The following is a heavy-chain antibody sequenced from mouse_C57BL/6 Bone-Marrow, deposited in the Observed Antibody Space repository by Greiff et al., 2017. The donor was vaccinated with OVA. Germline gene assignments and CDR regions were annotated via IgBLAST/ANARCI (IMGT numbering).Heavy chain of an antibody. J-gene: IGHJ4*01. CDR1: GYTFTSYW. V-gene: IGHV1-69*01. D-gene: IGHD1-1*01. CDR2: IDPSDSYT. Sequence: QVQLQQPGAELVMPGASVKLSCKASGYTFTSYWMHWVKQRPGQGLEWIGEIDPSDSYTNYNQKFKGKSTLTVDKSSSTAYMQLSSLTSEDSAVYYCARSRLLYGSCFFYYAMDYWGQGTSVTVSS. CDR3: ARSRLLYGSCFFYYAMDY.